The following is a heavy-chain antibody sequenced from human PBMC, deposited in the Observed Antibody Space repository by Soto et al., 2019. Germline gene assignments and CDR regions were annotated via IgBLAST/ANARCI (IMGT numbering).Heavy chain of an antibody. CDR2: IFSSGTT. D-gene: IGHD3-16*01. J-gene: IGHJ6*02. Sequence: QVQLRESGPGLVMPSQTLSLTCTVSGDSIGSGNKYWSWIRRAPEKGLEWIGYIFSSGTTYYNPSLKSRLTMSLDTSQNQFSLKLNSVTAADTAVYFCARVPSPFDFYYAMDVWGQGTTVTVSS. CDR3: ARVPSPFDFYYAMDV. CDR1: GDSIGSGNKY. V-gene: IGHV4-30-4*01.